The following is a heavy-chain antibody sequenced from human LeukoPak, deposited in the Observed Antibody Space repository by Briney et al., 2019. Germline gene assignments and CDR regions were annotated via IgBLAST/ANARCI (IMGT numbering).Heavy chain of an antibody. Sequence: PGGSLRLSCAGSGFTFSSHWMTWVRQAPGKGPEWVANIKEDGSQKYYVDSVKGRFIISRDNAKNSLYLQMNSLRDEDTAVYYCARTIVGASLYDAFDIWGRGTMVTVSS. CDR2: IKEDGSQK. D-gene: IGHD1-26*01. V-gene: IGHV3-7*05. CDR3: ARTIVGASLYDAFDI. J-gene: IGHJ3*02. CDR1: GFTFSSHW.